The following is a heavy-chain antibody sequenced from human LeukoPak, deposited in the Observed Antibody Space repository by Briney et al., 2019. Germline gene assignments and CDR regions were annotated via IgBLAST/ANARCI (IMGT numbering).Heavy chain of an antibody. J-gene: IGHJ4*02. CDR3: AKCRSHYDILTGYYLFDY. V-gene: IGHV3-23*01. Sequence: PGGSLRLSCAASGFTFSSYAMSWVRQAPGKGLEWVSAISGSCGSTYYADSVKGRFTISRDNSKNTLYLQMNSLRAEDTAVYYCAKCRSHYDILTGYYLFDYWGQGTLVTVSS. CDR1: GFTFSSYA. D-gene: IGHD3-9*01. CDR2: ISGSCGST.